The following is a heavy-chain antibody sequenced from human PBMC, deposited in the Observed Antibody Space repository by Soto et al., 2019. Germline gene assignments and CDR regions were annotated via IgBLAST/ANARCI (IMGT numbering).Heavy chain of an antibody. CDR2: IYYSGST. V-gene: IGHV4-31*03. CDR1: GGSISSGGYY. CDR3: ARTGVDNWFDP. D-gene: IGHD2-8*01. Sequence: SETLSLTCTVSGGSISSGGYYWSWIRQHPGKGLEWIGYIYYSGSTYYNPSLKSRVTISVDTSKNQFSLKLSSVTAADTAVYYCARTGVDNWFDPWGQGTLVTVSS. J-gene: IGHJ5*02.